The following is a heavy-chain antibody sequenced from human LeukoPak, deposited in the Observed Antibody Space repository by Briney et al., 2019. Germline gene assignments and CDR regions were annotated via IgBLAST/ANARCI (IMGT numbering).Heavy chain of an antibody. J-gene: IGHJ4*02. V-gene: IGHV4-39*07. CDR1: GGSISSSSYY. CDR2: IHYSGST. D-gene: IGHD3-3*01. Sequence: SETLSLTCTVSGGSISSSSYYWGWIRQPPGKGLEWIGIIHYSGSTYYNPSLKSRVTVSVDKSKNQVFLKLSSVTAADTAVYYCARGGFLEWLLLGDYWGQGTLVTVSS. CDR3: ARGGFLEWLLLGDY.